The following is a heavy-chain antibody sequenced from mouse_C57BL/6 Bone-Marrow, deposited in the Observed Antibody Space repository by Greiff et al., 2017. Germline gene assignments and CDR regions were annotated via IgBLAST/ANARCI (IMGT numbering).Heavy chain of an antibody. Sequence: QVQLQQPGAELVKPGASVKLSCKASGYTFTSYWMQWVKQRPGQGLEWIGEIDPSDSYTNYNQKFKGKATLTVDTSSSAAYMQLSSLTSEDSAVYYCARLAGYYGARDYWGQGTSVTVSS. D-gene: IGHD2-3*01. CDR2: IDPSDSYT. CDR1: GYTFTSYW. J-gene: IGHJ4*01. V-gene: IGHV1-50*01. CDR3: ARLAGYYGARDY.